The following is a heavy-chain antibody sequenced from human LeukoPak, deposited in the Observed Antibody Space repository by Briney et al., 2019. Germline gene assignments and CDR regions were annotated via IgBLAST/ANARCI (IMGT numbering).Heavy chain of an antibody. CDR1: GASISNYY. Sequence: SETLSLTCTVSGASISNYYWSWLRQPPGKGLEWLAYIYTSGYTNYNPSLKGRVTTSVDTSKNQFSLKLSSVTAADTAVYYCARRQGDSDNWFDPWGQGTLVTVSS. D-gene: IGHD2-21*02. CDR3: ARRQGDSDNWFDP. J-gene: IGHJ5*02. CDR2: IYTSGYT. V-gene: IGHV4-4*09.